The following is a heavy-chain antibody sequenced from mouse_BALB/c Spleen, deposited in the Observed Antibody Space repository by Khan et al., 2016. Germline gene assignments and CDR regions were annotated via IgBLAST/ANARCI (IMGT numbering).Heavy chain of an antibody. CDR2: IWAGGST. V-gene: IGHV2-9*02. J-gene: IGHJ4*01. D-gene: IGHD1-1*01. CDR1: GFSLTSYG. CDR3: ARSPIYYYGSSYVNAMDY. Sequence: QVQLKQSGPGLVAPSQSLSITYTVSGFSLTSYGVHWVRQPPGKGLEWLGVIWAGGSTNYNSALMSIMSISKDNSKSQVFLKMNSLQTDYTAMYYCARSPIYYYGSSYVNAMDYWGQGTSVTVSS.